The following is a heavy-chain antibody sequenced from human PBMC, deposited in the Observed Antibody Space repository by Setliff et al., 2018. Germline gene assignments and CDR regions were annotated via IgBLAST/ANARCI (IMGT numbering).Heavy chain of an antibody. D-gene: IGHD3-16*01. CDR3: ARSDHLVVDGFDV. Sequence: ASVKVSCKTSVYAFTDNYIHWVRQAPGQGLEWMGWINPKTGGTNLAQKFQGWVSMTRDTSITTAYMELSRLTSDDMAVYFCARSDHLVVDGFDVWGQGTMVTVSS. CDR2: INPKTGGT. CDR1: VYAFTDNY. J-gene: IGHJ3*01. V-gene: IGHV1-2*04.